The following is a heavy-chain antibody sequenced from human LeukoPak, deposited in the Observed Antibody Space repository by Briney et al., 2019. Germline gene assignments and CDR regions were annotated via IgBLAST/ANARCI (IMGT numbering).Heavy chain of an antibody. J-gene: IGHJ4*02. CDR1: GFTVSNTY. CDR2: IYSGGNT. Sequence: GGSLRLSCAASGFTVSNTYMSWVRQAPGNGLEWVSLIYSGGNTYYADSVKGRFSISRDNSKNTLYLQMNSLRAEDTAVYYCAKEDYGDYDYWGQGTLVTVSS. V-gene: IGHV3-53*01. D-gene: IGHD4-17*01. CDR3: AKEDYGDYDY.